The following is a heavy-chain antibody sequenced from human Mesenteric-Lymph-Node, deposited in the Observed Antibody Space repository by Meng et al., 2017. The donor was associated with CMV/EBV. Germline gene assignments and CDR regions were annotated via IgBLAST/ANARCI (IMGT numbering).Heavy chain of an antibody. J-gene: IGHJ3*02. CDR1: GGSISSGGYY. V-gene: IGHV4-61*08. CDR3: ARRFRSYAFDI. D-gene: IGHD2-21*01. CDR2: IYYSGST. Sequence: GSLRLSCTVSGGSISSGGYYWSWIRQHPGKGLEWIGYIYYSGSTNYNPSLKSRVTISVDTSKNQFSLKLSSVTAADTAVYYCARRFRSYAFDIWGQGTMVTVSS.